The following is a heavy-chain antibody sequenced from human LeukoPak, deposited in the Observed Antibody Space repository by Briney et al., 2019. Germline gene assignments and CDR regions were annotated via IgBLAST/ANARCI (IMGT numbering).Heavy chain of an antibody. V-gene: IGHV5-51*01. CDR2: IYPGDSDT. D-gene: IGHD3-3*01. CDR1: GYGFTSYW. J-gene: IGHJ4*02. Sequence: GESLKISCKGSGYGFTSYWIGWVRQMPGKGLEGVGIIYPGDSDTRYSPSFQGQVTISADKSISTAYLQWSSLKASDTAMYYCARHGFGYDFWSGYYPSYYFDYWGQGTLVTVSS. CDR3: ARHGFGYDFWSGYYPSYYFDY.